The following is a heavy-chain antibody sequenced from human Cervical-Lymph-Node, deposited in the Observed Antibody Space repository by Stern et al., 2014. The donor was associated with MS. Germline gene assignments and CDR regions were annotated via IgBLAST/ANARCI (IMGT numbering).Heavy chain of an antibody. CDR2: ISSSSSYI. V-gene: IGHV3-21*01. Sequence: EVHLVESGGGLVKPGGSLRLSCAASGFTFSSYSMNWVRQAPGKGLEWVSFISSSSSYIYYADSVKGRFTISRDNAKNSLYLQMNSLRAEDTAVYYCARATYYYDSSGLDYWGQGTLVTVSS. CDR3: ARATYYYDSSGLDY. D-gene: IGHD3-22*01. J-gene: IGHJ4*02. CDR1: GFTFSSYS.